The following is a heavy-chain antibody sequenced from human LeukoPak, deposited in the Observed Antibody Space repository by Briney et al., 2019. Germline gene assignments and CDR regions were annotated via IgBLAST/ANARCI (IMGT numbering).Heavy chain of an antibody. V-gene: IGHV1-2*02. J-gene: IGHJ4*02. CDR2: INPNSGGT. D-gene: IGHD3-3*01. CDR1: GYTFTGYY. CDR3: ARGNYDFWSGYPFDY. Sequence: ASVKVSCKASGYTFTGYYMHWVRQAPGQGLEWMGWINPNSGGTYYAQKFQGRVTMTRDTSISTAYMELSRLRSDDTAVYYCARGNYDFWSGYPFDYWGQGTLVTVSS.